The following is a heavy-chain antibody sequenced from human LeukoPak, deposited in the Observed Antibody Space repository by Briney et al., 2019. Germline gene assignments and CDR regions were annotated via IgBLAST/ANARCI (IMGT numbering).Heavy chain of an antibody. Sequence: GGSLRLSCAASGFTFSSYEMNWVRQAPGKGLEWVAFIRYDGSNKYYADSVKGRFTISRDNSKNTLYLQMNSLRAEDTAVYYCARDKWDYDFWSGYPVDAFDIWGQGTMVTVSS. CDR3: ARDKWDYDFWSGYPVDAFDI. D-gene: IGHD3-3*01. CDR2: IRYDGSNK. J-gene: IGHJ3*02. CDR1: GFTFSSYE. V-gene: IGHV3-30*02.